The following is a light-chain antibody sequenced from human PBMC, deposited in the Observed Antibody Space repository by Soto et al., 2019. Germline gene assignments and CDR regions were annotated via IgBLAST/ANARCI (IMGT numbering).Light chain of an antibody. CDR2: GTS. J-gene: IGKJ1*01. CDR1: QSVNSNY. CDR3: QQYVTSPEWM. V-gene: IGKV3-20*01. Sequence: EVVLTQSPGTLSLSPGERATLSCRASQSVNSNYLAWYQQKPGQAPRLLIYGTSSRATGIPDRFSGSGSGTDFPLTISRLEPEDSAVYYCQQYVTSPEWMFGQGTKVEIK.